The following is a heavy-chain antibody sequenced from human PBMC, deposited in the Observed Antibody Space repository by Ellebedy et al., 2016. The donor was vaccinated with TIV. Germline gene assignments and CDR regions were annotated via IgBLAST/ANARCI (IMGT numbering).Heavy chain of an antibody. CDR1: GFTFSSYA. Sequence: GGSLRLSXAASGFTFSSYAMSWVRQAPGKGLEWVSAISGSGGSTYYADSVKGRFTISRDNSKNTLYLQMNSLRAEDTAVYYCAKDSYRYYDSSGYYYFDYWGQGTLVTVSS. CDR3: AKDSYRYYDSSGYYYFDY. D-gene: IGHD3-22*01. CDR2: ISGSGGST. V-gene: IGHV3-23*01. J-gene: IGHJ4*02.